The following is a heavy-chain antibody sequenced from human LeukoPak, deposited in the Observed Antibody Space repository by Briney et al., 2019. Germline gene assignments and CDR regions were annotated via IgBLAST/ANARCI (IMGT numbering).Heavy chain of an antibody. Sequence: GGSLRLSCAASGFTFSSYGMHWVRHAPGKGLEWVGFIRSKAYDGTTEYAASVKGRFTISRDDSKSIAYLQMNSLKTEDTAVYYCTRVSLSLGFDPWGQGTLVTVSS. D-gene: IGHD2/OR15-2a*01. CDR3: TRVSLSLGFDP. CDR2: IRSKAYDGTT. J-gene: IGHJ5*02. CDR1: GFTFSSYG. V-gene: IGHV3-49*04.